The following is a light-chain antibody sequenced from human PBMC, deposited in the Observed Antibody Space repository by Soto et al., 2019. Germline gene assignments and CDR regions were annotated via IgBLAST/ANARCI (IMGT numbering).Light chain of an antibody. Sequence: EIVMTQSPATLSVSPGERVTLSCRASQSVSSNLAWYQQKPGQAPRLLIFGASTRATGIPARFSGSGSGTEFTLTISSLQSEDFAVYYCQQYNTWPPITFGPGTRLDIK. CDR1: QSVSSN. CDR3: QQYNTWPPIT. J-gene: IGKJ5*01. CDR2: GAS. V-gene: IGKV3-15*01.